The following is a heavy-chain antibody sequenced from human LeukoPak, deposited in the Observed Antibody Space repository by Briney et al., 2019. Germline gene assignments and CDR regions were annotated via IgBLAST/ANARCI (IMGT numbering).Heavy chain of an antibody. D-gene: IGHD3-10*01. CDR2: VYHSGST. CDR1: GDSISSSRYC. J-gene: IGHJ4*02. Sequence: SQTLSLTCSVSGDSISSSRYCWGWIRQPPGKGVEWIGSVYHSGSTHYNPSLNSRITISVDTSKNQFSLRLRSVTAADTALYFCLAYYSLSGNYYNGIDYWGQGTLVTVSS. V-gene: IGHV4-39*01. CDR3: LAYYSLSGNYYNGIDY.